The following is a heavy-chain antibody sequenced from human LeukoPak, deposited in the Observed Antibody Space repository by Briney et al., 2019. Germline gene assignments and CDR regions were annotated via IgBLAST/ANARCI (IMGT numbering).Heavy chain of an antibody. CDR1: GYTFTDYA. Sequence: ASVKVSCKASGYTFTDYAVHWVRQAPGQGLEWLGVFYPNSAYTIYAQTFQGRVTMTGDASTDSAYMELSSLRSEDTAIYFCAREALSEVFGLDVWGQGTTVTVSS. J-gene: IGHJ6*02. CDR3: AREALSEVFGLDV. V-gene: IGHV1-46*01. CDR2: FYPNSAYT.